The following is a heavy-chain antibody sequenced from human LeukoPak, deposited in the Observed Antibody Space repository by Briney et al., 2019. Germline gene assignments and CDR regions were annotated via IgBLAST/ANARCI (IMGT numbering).Heavy chain of an antibody. V-gene: IGHV3-30-3*01. J-gene: IGHJ4*02. CDR3: ATDLDHLYSRLDY. CDR2: ISYDGSNK. CDR1: GFTFSSYA. Sequence: GGSLRLSCAASGFTFSSYAMHWVRQAPGKGLEWVAVISYDGSNKYYADSVEGRFTISRDNSKSTLYLQINSLRAEDTAVYHCATDLDHLYSRLDYWGQGTLVTVSS. D-gene: IGHD6-13*01.